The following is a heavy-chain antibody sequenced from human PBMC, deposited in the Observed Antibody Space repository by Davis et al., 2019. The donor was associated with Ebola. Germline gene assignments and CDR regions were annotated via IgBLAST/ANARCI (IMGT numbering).Heavy chain of an antibody. J-gene: IGHJ4*02. V-gene: IGHV3-33*01. CDR1: GFTFSSYG. D-gene: IGHD6-19*01. CDR3: AREVFRGGWYSDY. Sequence: GGSLRLSCAASGFTFSSYGMHWVRQAPGKGLEWVAVLCYDGSNKYYADSVKGRFTISRDNSKNTLYLQMNSLRAEDTAVYYCAREVFRGGWYSDYWGQGTLVTVSS. CDR2: LCYDGSNK.